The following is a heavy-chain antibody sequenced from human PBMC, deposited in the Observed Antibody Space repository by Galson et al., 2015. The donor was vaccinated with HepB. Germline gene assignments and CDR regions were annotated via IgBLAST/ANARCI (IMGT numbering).Heavy chain of an antibody. CDR2: MSYDGSYK. J-gene: IGHJ6*02. Sequence: SLRLSCAASGFTLSRYGSHWVRQAPGKGLEWVAVMSYDGSYKYYGDSVKGRFTISRGNSKNTLYLQMDSLGTEDTAVYYCAKDLLAGIPTSNANPGFYYYGLDVWGPGTTDTVSS. V-gene: IGHV3-30*18. D-gene: IGHD2-2*02. CDR1: GFTLSRYG. CDR3: AKDLLAGIPTSNANPGFYYYGLDV.